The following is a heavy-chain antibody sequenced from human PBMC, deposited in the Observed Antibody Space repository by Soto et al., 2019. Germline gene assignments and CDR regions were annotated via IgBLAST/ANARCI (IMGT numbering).Heavy chain of an antibody. CDR3: ARKGYGDYPIDY. J-gene: IGHJ4*02. CDR2: IYWDDTK. D-gene: IGHD4-17*01. CDR1: GFSLSTSGVG. V-gene: IGHV2-5*02. Sequence: QITLKESGPTLVKPTQTLTLTCTFSGFSLSTSGVGVGWIRQPPGKALEWLAVIYWDDTKHYSPSLKSRLTITNDTSKNLVVLTMTNMDPVDTATYYCARKGYGDYPIDYWGQGTLVTVSS.